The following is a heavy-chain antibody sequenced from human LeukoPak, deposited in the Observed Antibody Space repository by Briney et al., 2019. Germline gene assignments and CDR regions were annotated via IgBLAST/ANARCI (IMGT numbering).Heavy chain of an antibody. CDR3: AKLNLTRSWYFDL. J-gene: IGHJ2*01. CDR2: IYYSGST. Sequence: SETLSLTCTVSGGSFSSSSYCWGWIRQPPGKGLEWIGSIYYSGSTYYNPSLKSRVTISVDTSKNQFSLKLSSVTAADTAVYYCAKLNLTRSWYFDLWGRGTLVTVSS. CDR1: GGSFSSSSYC. D-gene: IGHD1-1*01. V-gene: IGHV4-39*01.